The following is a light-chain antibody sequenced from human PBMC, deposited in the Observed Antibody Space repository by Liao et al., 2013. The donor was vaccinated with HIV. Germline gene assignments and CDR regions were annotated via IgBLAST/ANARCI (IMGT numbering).Light chain of an antibody. Sequence: SYDLTQPPSVSVSPGQTATISCSGDKLEDKYASWYQQRPGQSPLLVIYQDTKRPSGIPERFSGSNSGITATLTISGTQAMDEADYYCQAWDSSTACVFGTGTKVTVL. J-gene: IGLJ1*01. CDR3: QAWDSSTACV. CDR1: KLEDKY. V-gene: IGLV3-1*01. CDR2: QDT.